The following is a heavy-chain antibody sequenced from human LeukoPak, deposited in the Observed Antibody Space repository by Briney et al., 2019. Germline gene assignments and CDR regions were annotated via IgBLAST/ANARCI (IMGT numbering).Heavy chain of an antibody. CDR2: ISGSGGST. D-gene: IGHD2-2*01. Sequence: GGSLRLSCAASGFTFSSYAMSWVRQAPGKGLEWVSAISGSGGSTYYADSVKGRFTISRDNSKNTLYLQMNSLRAEDTAVYYCAKDRVMTGSTSPPRYFDYWGQGTLVTVSS. V-gene: IGHV3-23*01. CDR1: GFTFSSYA. CDR3: AKDRVMTGSTSPPRYFDY. J-gene: IGHJ4*02.